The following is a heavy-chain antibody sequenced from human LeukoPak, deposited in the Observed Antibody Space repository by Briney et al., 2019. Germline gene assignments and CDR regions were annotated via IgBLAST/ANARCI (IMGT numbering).Heavy chain of an antibody. CDR3: AHRRKVLRFLEWLNSYDAFDI. V-gene: IGHV2-5*01. CDR2: MYWNDDK. D-gene: IGHD3-3*01. Sequence: SGPTLAKPTQTLTLTCTFSGFSFSTRGVGVGWIRQPPGKALEWLALMYWNDDKRYSPSLKSRLTITKDTSKNQVVLTMTNMDPVDTATYYCAHRRKVLRFLEWLNSYDAFDIWGQGTMVTVSS. CDR1: GFSFSTRGVG. J-gene: IGHJ3*02.